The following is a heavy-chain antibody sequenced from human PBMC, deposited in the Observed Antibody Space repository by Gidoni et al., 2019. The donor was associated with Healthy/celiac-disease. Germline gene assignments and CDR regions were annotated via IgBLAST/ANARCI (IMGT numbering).Heavy chain of an antibody. D-gene: IGHD3-22*01. J-gene: IGHJ3*02. CDR3: ARARGMTDDSSGYHDAFDI. V-gene: IGHV4-61*01. Sequence: QVQLQESGPGLVKPSETLSLTCTVSGGSVSSGSYYRSWIRQPPGKGLEWIGYIYYSGSTHYNPSLKSRVTISVDTSKNQFSLKLSSVTAADTAVYYCARARGMTDDSSGYHDAFDIWGQGTMVTVSS. CDR1: GGSVSSGSYY. CDR2: IYYSGST.